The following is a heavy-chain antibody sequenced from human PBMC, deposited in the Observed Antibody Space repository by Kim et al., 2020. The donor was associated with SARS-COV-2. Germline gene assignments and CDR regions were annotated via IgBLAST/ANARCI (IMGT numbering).Heavy chain of an antibody. Sequence: GGSLRLSCAASGFTVSSNYMSWVRQAPGKGLEWVSVIYSGGSTYYADSVKGRFTISRDNSKNTLYLQMNSLRAGDTAVYYCARDYHFWNDYYFDYWGQGTLVTVSS. D-gene: IGHD1-1*01. V-gene: IGHV3-66*01. CDR1: GFTVSSNY. CDR3: ARDYHFWNDYYFDY. J-gene: IGHJ4*02. CDR2: IYSGGST.